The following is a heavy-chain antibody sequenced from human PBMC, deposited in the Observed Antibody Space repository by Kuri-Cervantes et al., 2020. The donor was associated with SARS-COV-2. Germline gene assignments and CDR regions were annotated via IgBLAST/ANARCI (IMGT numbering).Heavy chain of an antibody. CDR1: GFTFDDYA. CDR2: ISWNSGSI. CDR3: AKVRPRNEGIAAAVGFDL. V-gene: IGHV3-9*01. Sequence: GGSLRLPCAASGFTFDDYAMHWVRQAPGKGLEWVSGISWNSGSIGYADSVKGRFTISRDNAKNSLYLQMNSLRAEDTAVYYCAKVRPRNEGIAAAVGFDLWGRGTLVTVSS. J-gene: IGHJ2*01. D-gene: IGHD6-13*01.